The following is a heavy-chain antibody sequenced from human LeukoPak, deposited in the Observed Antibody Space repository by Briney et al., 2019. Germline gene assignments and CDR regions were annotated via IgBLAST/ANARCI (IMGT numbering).Heavy chain of an antibody. CDR1: GDSIISYY. J-gene: IGHJ4*02. V-gene: IGHV4-4*07. Sequence: SETLSLTCTVSGDSIISYYWSWIRQPAGKGLEWIGRIYTSGSANYSPSLKGRVTMSVDASKNQFSLNLSSVTAADTAVYYCAREIGRDGYNRSFDYWGQGTLVTVSS. D-gene: IGHD5-24*01. CDR3: AREIGRDGYNRSFDY. CDR2: IYTSGSA.